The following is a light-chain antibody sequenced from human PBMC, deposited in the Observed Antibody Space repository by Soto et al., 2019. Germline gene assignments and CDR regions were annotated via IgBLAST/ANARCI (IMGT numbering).Light chain of an antibody. Sequence: QSVLTQPRSVSGSPGQSVTISCTGTSSDVCIYNYVSWYQHHPGKAPKLIIYDVIKRPSGVPDRFSGSKSGITASLTISGLQADDEADYYCCSYAATSTLVFGGGTKVTVL. CDR2: DVI. CDR1: SSDVCIYNY. CDR3: CSYAATSTLV. V-gene: IGLV2-11*01. J-gene: IGLJ3*02.